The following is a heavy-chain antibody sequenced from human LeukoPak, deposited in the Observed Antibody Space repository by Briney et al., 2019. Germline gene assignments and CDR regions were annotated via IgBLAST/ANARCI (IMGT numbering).Heavy chain of an antibody. CDR2: IYSGGST. CDR1: GFTFSSYS. V-gene: IGHV3-53*01. Sequence: GGSLRLSCAASGFTFSSYSMNWVRQAPGKGLEWVSVIYSGGSTYYADSVKGRFTISRDNSKNTLYLQMNSLRAEDTAVYYCARGGGYNPFDYWGQGTLVTVSS. J-gene: IGHJ4*02. D-gene: IGHD5-24*01. CDR3: ARGGGYNPFDY.